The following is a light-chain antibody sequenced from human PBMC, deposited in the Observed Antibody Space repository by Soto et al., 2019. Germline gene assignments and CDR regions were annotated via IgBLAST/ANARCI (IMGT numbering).Light chain of an antibody. CDR3: QQYKSYST. V-gene: IGKV1-5*03. CDR1: QNINQW. J-gene: IGKJ1*01. Sequence: DIQMTQSPSTLSASVGDRVTITCRASQNINQWLAWYQQKPGKAPKLLIYEASTLEGGVPSRFSGSGSGTEFTLTISSLQPDDFATYWCQQYKSYSTFGQGTKMDIK. CDR2: EAS.